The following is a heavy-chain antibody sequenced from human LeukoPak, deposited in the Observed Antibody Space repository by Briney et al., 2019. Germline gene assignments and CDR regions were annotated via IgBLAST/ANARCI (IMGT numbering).Heavy chain of an antibody. CDR1: GGSISLYY. J-gene: IGHJ6*03. D-gene: IGHD3-10*01. CDR3: ARESSGTYYNPLGYMDV. V-gene: IGHV4-4*07. CDR2: IFTTGIT. Sequence: SETLSLTCTVSGGSISLYYWNWIRRPAGKGLEWIGRIFTTGITNYKSSLKSRVTMSVDTSKNQFSPNLTSVTAADTAVYYCARESSGTYYNPLGYMDVWGKGTTVTVSS.